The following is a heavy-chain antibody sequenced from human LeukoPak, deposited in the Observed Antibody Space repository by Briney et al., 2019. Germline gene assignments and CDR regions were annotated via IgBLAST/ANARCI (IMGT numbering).Heavy chain of an antibody. CDR3: WTITMVRGVTNYYFYGMDV. Sequence: PSGSLSLTRTVSLGSLSSYLWSWIGQPPGKGREGMGHIYYCESTNYKPSLQRRVTISVDKSKNQFSLKPGSVTAAHTAVCYCWTITMVRGVTNYYFYGMDVWGKGTTVTVSS. D-gene: IGHD3-10*01. J-gene: IGHJ6*04. V-gene: IGHV4-59*03. CDR1: LGSLSSYL. CDR2: IYYCEST.